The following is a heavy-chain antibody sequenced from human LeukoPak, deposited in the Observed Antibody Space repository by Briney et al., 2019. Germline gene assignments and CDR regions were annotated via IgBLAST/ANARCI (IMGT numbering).Heavy chain of an antibody. CDR2: IYTSGST. V-gene: IGHV4-4*07. CDR1: GGSISSYY. CDR3: ARSPGAQRDAFDI. D-gene: IGHD6-25*01. Sequence: SETLSLTCTLSGGSISSYYWSWIRQPAGKGLEWIGRIYTSGSTNYNPPLKSRVTMSVDTSKNQFSLKLSSVTAADTAVYYCARSPGAQRDAFDIWGQGTMVTVSS. J-gene: IGHJ3*02.